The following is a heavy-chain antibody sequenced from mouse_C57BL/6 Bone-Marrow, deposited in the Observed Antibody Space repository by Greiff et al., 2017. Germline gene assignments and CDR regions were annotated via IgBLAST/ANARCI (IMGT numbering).Heavy chain of an antibody. CDR3: TLAYYSNQFAY. CDR2: IDPEDGDT. CDR1: GFNIKDYY. D-gene: IGHD2-5*01. V-gene: IGHV14-1*01. Sequence: EVQLQQSGAELVRPGASVKLSCTASGFNIKDYYMHWVKQRPEQGLEWIGRIDPEDGDTEYAPKFQGKATMTADTSSNTAYLQLSSLTSEDTAVYYYTLAYYSNQFAYWGQGTLVTVSA. J-gene: IGHJ3*01.